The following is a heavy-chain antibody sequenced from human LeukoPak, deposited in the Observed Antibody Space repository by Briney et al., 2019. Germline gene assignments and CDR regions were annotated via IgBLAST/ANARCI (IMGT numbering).Heavy chain of an antibody. D-gene: IGHD1-7*01. CDR1: GGSFSSYY. V-gene: IGHV4-34*01. CDR2: INHSGRT. Sequence: PSETLSLTCAVFGGSFSSYYWSWIRQTPGKGLEWIGEINHSGRTNYNPSLKSRVTLSVDTSKNQFSLKMSSVTAADTAVYYCARPYYSGTYWFDSWGQGTLVTVS. J-gene: IGHJ5*01. CDR3: ARPYYSGTYWFDS.